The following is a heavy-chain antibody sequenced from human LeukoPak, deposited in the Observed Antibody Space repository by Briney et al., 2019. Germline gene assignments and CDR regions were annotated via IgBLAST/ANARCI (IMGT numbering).Heavy chain of an antibody. Sequence: PSETLSLTCTVSGGSISSYYWSWIRQPPGKGLEWIGRIYSSGSTNYNPYLKSRVTISVDTSTNQFSLKLSAVTAADTAVYYCARVRAYCGGDCYNPNYYYGMDVWGQGTTVTVSS. J-gene: IGHJ6*02. V-gene: IGHV4-4*07. D-gene: IGHD2-21*02. CDR3: ARVRAYCGGDCYNPNYYYGMDV. CDR1: GGSISSYY. CDR2: IYSSGST.